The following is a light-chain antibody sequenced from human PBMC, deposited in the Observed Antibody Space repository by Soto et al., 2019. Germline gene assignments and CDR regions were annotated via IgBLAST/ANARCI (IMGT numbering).Light chain of an antibody. CDR2: AAS. CDR1: QSISSH. CDR3: QQYNSYVYT. Sequence: DIQMTQSPSSLSASVGDRVTITCRASQSISSHLNWYQQKPGKAPKFLIHAASSLQSGVPSRFSGSGSGTDFTLTINSLQPEDFATYYCQQYNSYVYTFGQGTKLEIK. J-gene: IGKJ2*01. V-gene: IGKV1-39*01.